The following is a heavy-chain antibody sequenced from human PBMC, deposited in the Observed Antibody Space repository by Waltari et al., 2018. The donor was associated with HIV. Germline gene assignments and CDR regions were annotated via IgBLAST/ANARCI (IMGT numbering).Heavy chain of an antibody. J-gene: IGHJ5*02. CDR2: IYYTGRT. CDR1: GGSFNSYH. CDR3: ARVLFAVGSNWFDP. Sequence: QVQLLESGPGLVKPSETLSLTCTVSGGSFNSYHWTWIRQPPGKGLEWIGYIYYTGRTNCNPSLKGRVTISVDTSKNQFSLKLSSVTAADTAVYYCARVLFAVGSNWFDPWGQGTLVTVSS. D-gene: IGHD1-26*01. V-gene: IGHV4-59*01.